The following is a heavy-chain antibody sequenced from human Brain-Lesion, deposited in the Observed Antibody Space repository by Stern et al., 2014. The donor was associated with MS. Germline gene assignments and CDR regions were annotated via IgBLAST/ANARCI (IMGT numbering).Heavy chain of an antibody. V-gene: IGHV4-39*01. J-gene: IGHJ4*02. CDR2: IYYRGST. Sequence: QVQLQESGPGLVKPSETLSLTCTVSGGSISSSSYYWGWIRQPPGKGLEWIGSIYYRGSTYYNPSLKSRVTISMDTSKNQFSLSGGSVTAADTAVYFCAKLWLGELPESPFDYWGQGTLVTVSS. D-gene: IGHD3-10*01. CDR1: GGSISSSSYY. CDR3: AKLWLGELPESPFDY.